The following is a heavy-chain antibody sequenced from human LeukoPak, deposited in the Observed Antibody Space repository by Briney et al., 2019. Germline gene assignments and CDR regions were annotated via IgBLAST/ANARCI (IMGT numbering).Heavy chain of an antibody. CDR2: ISFNSAFQ. J-gene: IGHJ3*02. D-gene: IGHD6-19*01. V-gene: IGHV3-21*01. Sequence: GGSLRLSCATSGFTFSGYGMNWVRQAPGRGLEWVSSISFNSAFQNYGDSVMGRFTISRDNANNSVYLHMSSLRVEDTAIYYCARDMQRLTLADAFDIWGQGTLVTVSS. CDR1: GFTFSGYG. CDR3: ARDMQRLTLADAFDI.